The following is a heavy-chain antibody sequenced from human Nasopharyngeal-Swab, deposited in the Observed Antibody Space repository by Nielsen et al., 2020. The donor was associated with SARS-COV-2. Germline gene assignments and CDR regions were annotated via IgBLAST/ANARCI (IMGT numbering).Heavy chain of an antibody. V-gene: IGHV3-21*01. J-gene: IGHJ6*02. CDR2: ISSSSSYI. CDR1: GSTFSSYS. D-gene: IGHD3-16*02. CDR3: ARTGGSYRYDYYYYGMDV. Sequence: GESLKISCAASGSTFSSYSMNWVRQAPGKGLEWVSSISSSSSYIYYADSVKGRFTISRDNAKNSLYLQMNSLRAEDTAVYYCARTGGSYRYDYYYYGMDVWGQGTTVTVSS.